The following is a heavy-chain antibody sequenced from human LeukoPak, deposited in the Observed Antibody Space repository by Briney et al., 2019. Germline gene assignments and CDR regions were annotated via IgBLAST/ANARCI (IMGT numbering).Heavy chain of an antibody. D-gene: IGHD5-18*01. V-gene: IGHV1-24*01. CDR2: LDPEDGET. J-gene: IGHJ4*02. CDR1: GYTLTELS. CDR3: AREGGDTPMVKFDS. Sequence: GASVKVSCKVSGYTLTELSMHWVRQAPGKGLEWMGGLDPEDGETIYAQKFQGRVTMTRDMSTSTVYMELSSLRSEDTGVYYCAREGGDTPMVKFDSWGQGTLVTVSS.